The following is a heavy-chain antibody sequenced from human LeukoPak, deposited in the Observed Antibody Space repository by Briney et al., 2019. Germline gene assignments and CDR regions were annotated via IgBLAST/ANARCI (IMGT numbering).Heavy chain of an antibody. D-gene: IGHD3-22*01. V-gene: IGHV3-30*18. J-gene: IGHJ4*02. Sequence: GRSLRLSCAASGFTFSSYGMHWVRQAPGKGLEWVAVISYDGSNKYYADSVKGRFTISRDNSKNTLYLQMNSLRAEDTAVYYCAKDYYDSSGYYSFDYWGQGTLITVSS. CDR2: ISYDGSNK. CDR1: GFTFSSYG. CDR3: AKDYYDSSGYYSFDY.